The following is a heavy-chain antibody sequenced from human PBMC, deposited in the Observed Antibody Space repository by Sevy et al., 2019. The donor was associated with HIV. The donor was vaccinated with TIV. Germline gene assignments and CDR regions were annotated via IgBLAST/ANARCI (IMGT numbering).Heavy chain of an antibody. V-gene: IGHV3-23*01. D-gene: IGHD5-12*01. CDR1: GFTFSSYA. CDR2: ISGSGGST. Sequence: GGSLRLSCAASGFTFSSYAMSWVRQAPGKGLEWVSAISGSGGSTYYADSVKGRFTISRDNSKNTLYLQMNSLRAEDTAVYYCAKVHSGYDSGSYFDYWGQGTLVTVSS. J-gene: IGHJ4*02. CDR3: AKVHSGYDSGSYFDY.